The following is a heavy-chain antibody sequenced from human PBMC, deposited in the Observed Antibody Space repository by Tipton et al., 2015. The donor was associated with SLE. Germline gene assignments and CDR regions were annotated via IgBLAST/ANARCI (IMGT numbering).Heavy chain of an antibody. CDR1: GGSIRSSSYY. J-gene: IGHJ4*02. CDR2: IYYSGST. V-gene: IGHV4-39*07. CDR3: ARLNRYSSHGVFDY. Sequence: TLSLTCTVSGGSIRSSSYYWGGIRQPPGKGMEWIGSIYYSGSTYYNPSLKSRVTISVDTSKNQFSLKLSSVTAADTAVYYCARLNRYSSHGVFDYWGQGTLVTVSS. D-gene: IGHD6-13*01.